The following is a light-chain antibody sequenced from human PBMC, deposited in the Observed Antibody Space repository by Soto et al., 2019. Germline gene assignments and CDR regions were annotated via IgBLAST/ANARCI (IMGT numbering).Light chain of an antibody. V-gene: IGKV1-39*01. CDR1: QSISTY. Sequence: DIQMTQSPSSLSASVGDRVTITCRASQSISTYLNWYQQKVGKAPKLLIYAASSLQRGVPSRFSGSGSGTDVSLTISSLQPEDFATYYCRQSYNTPRTFGQGTKLEIK. CDR3: RQSYNTPRT. J-gene: IGKJ2*02. CDR2: AAS.